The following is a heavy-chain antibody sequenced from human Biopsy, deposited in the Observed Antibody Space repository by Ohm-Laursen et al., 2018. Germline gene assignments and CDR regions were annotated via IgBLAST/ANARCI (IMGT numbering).Heavy chain of an antibody. CDR3: VLASFDY. Sequence: GASVKVSCKASGYTFTTCYIHWVRQAPGQGLEWMGIINPGGNSTAYTQNFQGRVTMIWDTSTTTVYMELSSLRSEDTAVYYCVLASFDYWGQGTLVTVPS. CDR1: GYTFTTCY. J-gene: IGHJ4*02. V-gene: IGHV1-46*01. CDR2: INPGGNST.